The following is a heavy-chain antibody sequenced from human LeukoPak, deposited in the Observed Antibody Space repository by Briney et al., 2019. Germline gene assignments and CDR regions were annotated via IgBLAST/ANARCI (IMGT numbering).Heavy chain of an antibody. CDR3: ARVGYRYSTNDWPRTGLGAYATKYYYYMDV. CDR1: GGSFSDYS. Sequence: SETLSLTCTVYGGSFSDYSWTWIRQPPGKGLEWIGEINHSGGTNHNPSLMSRVIMSVDTSKNQISLKVRSVTAADTAVYYCARVGYRYSTNDWPRTGLGAYATKYYYYMDVWGKGTTVTVSS. D-gene: IGHD5-18*01. J-gene: IGHJ6*03. CDR2: INHSGGT. V-gene: IGHV4-34*01.